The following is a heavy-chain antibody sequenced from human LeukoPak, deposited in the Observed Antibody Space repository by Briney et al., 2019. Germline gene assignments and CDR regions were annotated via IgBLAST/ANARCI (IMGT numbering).Heavy chain of an antibody. CDR1: GFTFSSYS. D-gene: IGHD3-22*01. J-gene: IGHJ5*02. CDR2: ISYDGSNK. V-gene: IGHV3-30*03. Sequence: GGSLRLSCAASGFTFSSYSMNWVRQAPGKGLEWVAVISYDGSNKYYADSVKGRFTISRDNSKNTLYLQMNSLRAEDTAVYYCASTLNITMIVVARTWGQGTLVTVSS. CDR3: ASTLNITMIVVART.